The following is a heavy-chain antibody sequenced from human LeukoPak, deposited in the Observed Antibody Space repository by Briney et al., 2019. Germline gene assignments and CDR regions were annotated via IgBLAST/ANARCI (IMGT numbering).Heavy chain of an antibody. CDR2: ISWNSGSI. CDR3: ARGWATVTTCDY. Sequence: PGRSLRLSCAASGFTFDDYAMHWVRQAPGKGLEWVSGISWNSGSIGYADSVKGRFTISRDNAKNSLYLQMNSLRAEDTAVYYCARGWATVTTCDYWGQGTLVTVSS. D-gene: IGHD4-17*01. J-gene: IGHJ4*02. CDR1: GFTFDDYA. V-gene: IGHV3-9*01.